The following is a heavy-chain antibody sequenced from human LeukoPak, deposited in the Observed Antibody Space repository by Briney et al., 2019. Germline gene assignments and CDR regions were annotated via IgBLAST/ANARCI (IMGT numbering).Heavy chain of an antibody. V-gene: IGHV3-74*01. Sequence: PGGSLRLSCAASGFTFSSYWMHWVRQAPGKGLVWASRINSDGSSTSYADSVKGRFTISRDNAKNTLYLQMNSLRAEDTAVYYCARGGEWFGDNYYYYMDVWGKGTTVTVSS. CDR3: ARGGEWFGDNYYYYMDV. D-gene: IGHD3-10*01. CDR1: GFTFSSYW. CDR2: INSDGSST. J-gene: IGHJ6*03.